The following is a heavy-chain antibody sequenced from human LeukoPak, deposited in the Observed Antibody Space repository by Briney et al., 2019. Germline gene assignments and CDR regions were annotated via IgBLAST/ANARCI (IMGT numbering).Heavy chain of an antibody. CDR1: GGSISSGDYY. J-gene: IGHJ4*02. CDR2: IYYSGST. Sequence: SETLSLTCTVSGGSISSGDYYWSWIRQPPGKGLEWIGYIYYSGSTYYNPSLKSRVTISVDTSKSQFSLKLSSVTAADTAVYYCARGSGSYYRFLFDYWGQGTLVTVSS. CDR3: ARGSGSYYRFLFDY. V-gene: IGHV4-30-4*01. D-gene: IGHD3-10*01.